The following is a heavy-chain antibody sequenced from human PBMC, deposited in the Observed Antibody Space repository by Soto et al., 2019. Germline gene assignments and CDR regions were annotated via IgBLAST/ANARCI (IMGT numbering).Heavy chain of an antibody. D-gene: IGHD4-17*01. CDR2: VYHGGTS. CDR1: GGSFSGYY. J-gene: IGHJ6*02. Sequence: QVQLQQWGAGLLKPSETLSLTCAVYGGSFSGYYWDWIRQPPGKGLEWIGEVYHGGTSNYNPSLKSRVIISVDTSKNQFSLKLTSVTAEDTALYFCASYSFLRSGVVFHGLDVWGQGTTVTVSS. CDR3: ASYSFLRSGVVFHGLDV. V-gene: IGHV4-34*01.